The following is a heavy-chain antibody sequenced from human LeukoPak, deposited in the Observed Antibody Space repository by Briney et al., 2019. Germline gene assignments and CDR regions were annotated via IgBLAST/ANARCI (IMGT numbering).Heavy chain of an antibody. D-gene: IGHD2-2*01. CDR1: GYTFTSYD. CDR2: MNPNSGNT. Sequence: GASVTVSCKASGYTFTSYDINWVRQATGQGLEWMGWMNPNSGNTGYAQKFQGRVTMTRNTSISTAYMELSSLRSGDTAVYYCARARTNDCSSTSCYLPRYYYYYYMDVWGKGTTVTVSS. CDR3: ARARTNDCSSTSCYLPRYYYYYYMDV. J-gene: IGHJ6*03. V-gene: IGHV1-8*01.